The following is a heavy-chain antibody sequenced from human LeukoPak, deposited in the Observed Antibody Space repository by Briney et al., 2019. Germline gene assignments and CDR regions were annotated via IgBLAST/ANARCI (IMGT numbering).Heavy chain of an antibody. CDR3: ARVAKYYYGSETFYFFEH. V-gene: IGHV3-7*01. CDR1: GFTFTTYY. CDR2: INQDGTEK. Sequence: GGSLRLSCAASGFTFTTYYMTWVRQAPGKGLEWVANINQDGTEKYYVDSVKGRFTISRDNAKNSLYLQINSLRVEDTALYYCARVAKYYYGSETFYFFEHWGQGTPVTASS. D-gene: IGHD3-10*01. J-gene: IGHJ4*02.